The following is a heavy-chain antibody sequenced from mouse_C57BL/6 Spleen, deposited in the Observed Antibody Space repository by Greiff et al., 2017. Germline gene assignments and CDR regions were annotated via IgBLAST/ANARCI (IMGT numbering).Heavy chain of an antibody. CDR1: GYTFTDYE. CDR3: TRSHGYDVRDAMDY. V-gene: IGHV1-15*01. D-gene: IGHD2-2*01. CDR2: IDPETGGT. J-gene: IGHJ4*01. Sequence: VQLQESGAELVRPGASVTLSCKASGYTFTDYEMHWVKQTPVHGLEWIGAIDPETGGTAYNQKFKGKAILTADKSSSTAYMELRSLTSEDSAVYYCTRSHGYDVRDAMDYWGQGTSVTVSS.